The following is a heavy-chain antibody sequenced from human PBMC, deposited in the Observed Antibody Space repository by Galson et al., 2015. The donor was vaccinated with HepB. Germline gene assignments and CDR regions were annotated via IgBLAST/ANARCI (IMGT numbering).Heavy chain of an antibody. CDR2: IRYDGSNK. V-gene: IGHV3-30*02. CDR3: AKDLEIHSSSWYDDWFDP. D-gene: IGHD6-13*01. J-gene: IGHJ5*02. CDR1: GFTFSSYG. Sequence: SLRLSCAASGFTFSSYGMHWVRQAPGKGLEWVAFIRYDGSNKYYADSVKGRFTISRDNSKNTLYLQMNSLRAEDTAVYYCAKDLEIHSSSWYDDWFDPWGQGTLVTVSS.